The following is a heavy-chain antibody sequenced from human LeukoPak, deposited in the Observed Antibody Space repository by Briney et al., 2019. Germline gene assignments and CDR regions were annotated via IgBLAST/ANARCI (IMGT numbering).Heavy chain of an antibody. D-gene: IGHD1-1*01. J-gene: IGHJ5*02. CDR1: GFTFSSYG. CDR2: ISYDGSNK. CDR3: AKATTEADNWFDP. Sequence: PGRSLRLSRAASGFTFSSYGMHWVRQAPGKGLEWVAVISYDGSNKYYADSVKGRFTISRDNSKNTLYLQMNGLRAEDTAVYYCAKATTEADNWFDPWGQGTLVTVSS. V-gene: IGHV3-30*18.